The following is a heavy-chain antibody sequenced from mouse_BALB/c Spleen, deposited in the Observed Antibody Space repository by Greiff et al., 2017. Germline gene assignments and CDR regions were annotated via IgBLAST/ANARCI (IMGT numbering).Heavy chain of an antibody. D-gene: IGHD2-12*01. Sequence: EVKLVESGGGLVKPGGSLKLSCAASGFTFSDYYMYWVRQTPEKRLEWVATISDGGSYTYYPDSVKGRFTISRDNAKNNLYLQMSSLKSEDTAMYYCARATIRAMDYWGQGTSVTVSS. CDR1: GFTFSDYY. J-gene: IGHJ4*01. CDR2: ISDGGSYT. V-gene: IGHV5-4*02. CDR3: ARATIRAMDY.